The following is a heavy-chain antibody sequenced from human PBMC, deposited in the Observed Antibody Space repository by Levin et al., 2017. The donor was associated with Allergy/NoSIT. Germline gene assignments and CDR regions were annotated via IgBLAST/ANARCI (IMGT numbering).Heavy chain of an antibody. CDR3: ARDLNFFIYGDQTSVAFDI. Sequence: ASVKVSCKASGYTFTSYGISWVRQAPGQGLEWMGWISAYNGNTNYAQKLQGRVTMTTDTSTSTAYMELRSLRSDDTAVYYCARDLNFFIYGDQTSVAFDIWGQGTMVTVSS. D-gene: IGHD4-17*01. J-gene: IGHJ3*02. CDR1: GYTFTSYG. V-gene: IGHV1-18*01. CDR2: ISAYNGNT.